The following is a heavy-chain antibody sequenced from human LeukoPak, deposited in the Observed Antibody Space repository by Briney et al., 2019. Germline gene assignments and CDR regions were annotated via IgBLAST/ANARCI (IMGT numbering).Heavy chain of an antibody. J-gene: IGHJ3*02. Sequence: QTGGSLRLSCAASGFTFSSYWMSWVRQAPGKGLEWVANIKQDGSEKYYVDSVKGRFTISRDNAKNSLYLQMNSLRAEGTAVYYCARGAIYYDSSGYSPDAFDIWGQGTMVTVPS. CDR2: IKQDGSEK. CDR3: ARGAIYYDSSGYSPDAFDI. V-gene: IGHV3-7*04. CDR1: GFTFSSYW. D-gene: IGHD3-22*01.